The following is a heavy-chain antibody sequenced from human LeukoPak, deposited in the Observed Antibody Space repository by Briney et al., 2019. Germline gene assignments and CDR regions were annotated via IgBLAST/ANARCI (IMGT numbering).Heavy chain of an antibody. Sequence: GGSLRLSCVASGFAFSSYWMTWVRQAPGKGLEWVANIRQDGGEEYYADSVKGRFTISRDNSKNTLFLQMNSLTAEDTAVYYCARDQGTSVTAMVGGHFDYWGPGTLVTVSS. J-gene: IGHJ4*02. CDR1: GFAFSSYW. D-gene: IGHD4-17*01. V-gene: IGHV3-7*01. CDR3: ARDQGTSVTAMVGGHFDY. CDR2: IRQDGGEE.